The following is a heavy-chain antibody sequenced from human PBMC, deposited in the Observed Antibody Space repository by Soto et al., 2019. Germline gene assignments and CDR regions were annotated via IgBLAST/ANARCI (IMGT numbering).Heavy chain of an antibody. J-gene: IGHJ3*02. CDR1: GFTFSSYW. Sequence: HPGGSLRLSCAASGFTFSSYWMSWVRQAPGKGLEWVANIKQDGSEKYYVDSVKGRFTISRDNAKNSPYLQMNSLRAEDTAVYYCARSPGPWGDWLSSDAFDIWGQGTMVTVSS. CDR2: IKQDGSEK. D-gene: IGHD3-9*01. V-gene: IGHV3-7*03. CDR3: ARSPGPWGDWLSSDAFDI.